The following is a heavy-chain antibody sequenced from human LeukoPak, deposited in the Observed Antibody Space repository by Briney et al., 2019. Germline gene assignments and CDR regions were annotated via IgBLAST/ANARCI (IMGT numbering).Heavy chain of an antibody. J-gene: IGHJ3*02. CDR1: GFTFSSYS. Sequence: GGSLRLSCAASGFTFSSYSMNWVRQAPGKGLEWVATIKKDGSERYYVDSVKGRFTISRDNTKKSLYLQMNTLRAEDTAVYYCARDLAGPPQEAFDIWGQGTMVTVSS. CDR2: IKKDGSER. CDR3: ARDLAGPPQEAFDI. V-gene: IGHV3-7*01.